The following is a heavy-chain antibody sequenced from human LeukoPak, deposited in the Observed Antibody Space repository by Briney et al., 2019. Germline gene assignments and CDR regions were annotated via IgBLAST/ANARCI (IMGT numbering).Heavy chain of an antibody. V-gene: IGHV4-34*01. CDR2: INHSGST. D-gene: IGHD2-2*01. Sequence: SPSETLSLTCAVYGGSFSGYYWSWIRQPPGKGLEWIGEINHSGSTNYNPSLKSGVNISVDTSKTQFSLKLSSVTAADTAVYYCAISLGGYCSSTSCPSYYYMDVWGKGTTVTVSS. J-gene: IGHJ6*03. CDR3: AISLGGYCSSTSCPSYYYMDV. CDR1: GGSFSGYY.